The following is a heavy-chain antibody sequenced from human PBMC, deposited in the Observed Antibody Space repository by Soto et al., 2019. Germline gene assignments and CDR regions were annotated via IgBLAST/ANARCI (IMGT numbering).Heavy chain of an antibody. V-gene: IGHV3-64D*06. CDR3: VKDRAPRDGYKTQPGS. J-gene: IGHJ5*02. CDR1: GFTFSIYA. Sequence: GSLRLSCSASGFTFSIYAMHWVRQAPGKGLEYVSAVSTDGGTSYYADSVKGRFTISRDNSRNTLYLQMNSLRPEDTAVYYCVKDRAPRDGYKTQPGSWGLGTLVTVSS. D-gene: IGHD5-12*01. CDR2: VSTDGGTS.